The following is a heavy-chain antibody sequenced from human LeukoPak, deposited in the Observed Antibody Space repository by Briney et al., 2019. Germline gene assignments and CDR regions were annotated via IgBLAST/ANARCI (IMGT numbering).Heavy chain of an antibody. CDR1: GFTVSSNY. Sequence: GGSLRLSCAASGFTVSSNYMSWVRQAPGKGLEWVSVIYSGGSTYYADSVKGRFTISRDNSKNTLYLQMNSLRAEDTAVYYCARGALGYCSSTSCYGSNAFDIWAKGQWSPSLQ. CDR3: ARGALGYCSSTSCYGSNAFDI. CDR2: IYSGGST. V-gene: IGHV3-66*02. D-gene: IGHD2-2*01. J-gene: IGHJ3*02.